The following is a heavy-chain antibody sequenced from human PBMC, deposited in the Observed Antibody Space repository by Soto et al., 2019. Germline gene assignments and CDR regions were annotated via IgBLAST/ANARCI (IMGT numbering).Heavy chain of an antibody. CDR1: GSSINSSGYN. V-gene: IGHV4-39*01. CDR2: MFYGVST. CDR3: ARLPSRHLVDY. Sequence: SETLSLTCTVSGSSINSSGYNWGWNRQPPGKGLEWIGSMFYGVSTYYNPSLKSRVTVSVDTSKNQFSLNLRSVTVADTAVYYCARLPSRHLVDYWGQGTLVTVSS. J-gene: IGHJ4*02. D-gene: IGHD3-3*02.